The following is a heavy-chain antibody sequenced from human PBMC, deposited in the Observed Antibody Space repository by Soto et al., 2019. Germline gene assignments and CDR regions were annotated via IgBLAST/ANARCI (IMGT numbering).Heavy chain of an antibody. V-gene: IGHV3-53*01. CDR3: AAQRANDYGDPNDALDI. Sequence: EVQLVESGGGLIQPRGSLRLSCAASGFSVSANYMNWVRQAPGKGLQWVSLLYAGGATFYADSVKGRFTISRDSSKNTLYLQMDSLRVEDTAVYYCAAQRANDYGDPNDALDIWGQGTVVSVSS. CDR1: GFSVSANY. D-gene: IGHD4-17*01. CDR2: LYAGGAT. J-gene: IGHJ3*02.